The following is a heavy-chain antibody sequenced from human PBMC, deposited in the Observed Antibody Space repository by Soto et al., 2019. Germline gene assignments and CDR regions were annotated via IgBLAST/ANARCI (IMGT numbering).Heavy chain of an antibody. Sequence: QVQLVESGGGVVQPGRSLRLSCAASGFTFSSYAMHWVRQAPGKGLEWVAVISYDGSSKYYADSVKGRFTISRDNSKNKLYLQMNSLRAEDTDVYYCARETPNSSSWYCDYWGQGTLVTVSS. V-gene: IGHV3-30-3*01. CDR2: ISYDGSSK. CDR1: GFTFSSYA. D-gene: IGHD6-13*01. CDR3: ARETPNSSSWYCDY. J-gene: IGHJ4*02.